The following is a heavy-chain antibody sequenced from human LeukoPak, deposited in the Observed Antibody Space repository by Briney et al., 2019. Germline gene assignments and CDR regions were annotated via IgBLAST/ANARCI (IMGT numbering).Heavy chain of an antibody. CDR1: GYTFTNFG. CDR2: IIPILGIA. Sequence: ASVKVSCKASGYTFTNFGISWVRQAPGQGLEWMGRIIPILGIANYAQKFQGRVTITADKSTSTAYMELSSLRSEDTAVYYCASPSRTVSGYYFDHWGQGTLVTVSS. V-gene: IGHV1-69*04. CDR3: ASPSRTVSGYYFDH. D-gene: IGHD4-17*01. J-gene: IGHJ4*02.